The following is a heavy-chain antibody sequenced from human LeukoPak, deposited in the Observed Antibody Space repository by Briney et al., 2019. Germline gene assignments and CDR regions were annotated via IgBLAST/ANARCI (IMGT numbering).Heavy chain of an antibody. J-gene: IGHJ4*02. CDR2: INPNSGGT. CDR3: ARAYGSGSSYHPDY. Sequence: ASVKVSCKASGYSFTAYYMHWVRQAPGQGLEYMGWINPNSGGTNSSRKFQDRVTLTRDTSLSTAYMELSSLTSDDTAVYYCARAYGSGSSYHPDYWGQGTLVTVSS. CDR1: GYSFTAYY. V-gene: IGHV1-2*02. D-gene: IGHD3-10*01.